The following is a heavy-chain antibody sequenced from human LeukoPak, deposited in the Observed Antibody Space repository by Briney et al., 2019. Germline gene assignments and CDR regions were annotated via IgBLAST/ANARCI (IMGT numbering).Heavy chain of an antibody. V-gene: IGHV4-34*01. J-gene: IGHJ4*02. Sequence: TTSETLSLTCAVYGGSFSGYYWSWIRQPPGKGLEWIGEINHSGSTNYNPSLKSRVTISVDTSKNQFSLKLSSVTAADTAVYYCASFKRGYSYGLDYWGQGTLVTVSS. D-gene: IGHD5-18*01. CDR2: INHSGST. CDR1: GGSFSGYY. CDR3: ASFKRGYSYGLDY.